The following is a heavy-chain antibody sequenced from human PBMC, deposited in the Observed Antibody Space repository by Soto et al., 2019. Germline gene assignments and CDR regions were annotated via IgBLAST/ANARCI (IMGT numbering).Heavy chain of an antibody. V-gene: IGHV3-74*01. J-gene: IGHJ4*02. Sequence: GGSLRLSCAASGFTFSMYWMHWVRQVPGKGPEWVSRINDDGISTNYADSVKGRFTISRDNAKNTLYLQMNALRVEDTTVYYCTRGPRSTSTGTGAFWGQGTLVTVSS. CDR1: GFTFSMYW. CDR3: TRGPRSTSTGTGAF. D-gene: IGHD1-1*01. CDR2: INDDGIST.